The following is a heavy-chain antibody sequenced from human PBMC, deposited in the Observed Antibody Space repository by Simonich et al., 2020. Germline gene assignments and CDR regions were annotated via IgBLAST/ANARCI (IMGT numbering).Heavy chain of an antibody. D-gene: IGHD6-19*01. V-gene: IGHV3-21*01. CDR1: GFTFSSYS. CDR2: ISSSSSYI. Sequence: EVQLVESGGGLVKPEGSLRLSCAASGFTFSSYSMNWVRQAPGKGLEWVSSISSSSSYIYYADAVKDRFTISRDNAKNSLYLQMNSLRAEDTAVYYCARWIAVAGTGAYGMDVWGQGTTVTVSS. CDR3: ARWIAVAGTGAYGMDV. J-gene: IGHJ6*02.